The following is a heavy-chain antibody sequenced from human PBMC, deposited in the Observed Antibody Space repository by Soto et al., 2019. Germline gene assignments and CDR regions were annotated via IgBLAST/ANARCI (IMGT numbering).Heavy chain of an antibody. CDR3: ALQVGDPYFDY. Sequence: QITLKESGPTLVKPTQTLTLTCTFSGFSLSTSGVGVGWIRQPPGKALEWLALIYWDDDKRYSPSLKSRLTXTXXTSKNQVVLTMTNMDPVDTATYYCALQVGDPYFDYWGQGTLVTVSS. J-gene: IGHJ4*02. D-gene: IGHD3-16*01. CDR2: IYWDDDK. V-gene: IGHV2-5*02. CDR1: GFSLSTSGVG.